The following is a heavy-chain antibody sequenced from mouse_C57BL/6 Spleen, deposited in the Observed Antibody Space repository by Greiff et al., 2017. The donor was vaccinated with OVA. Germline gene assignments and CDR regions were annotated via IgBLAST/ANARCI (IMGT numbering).Heavy chain of an antibody. Sequence: EVQLQQSGPELVKPGASVKISCKASGYSFTGYYMNWVKQSPEQSLEWIGEINPSTGGATYNQKFKAKATLTVDKSSSTAYMQLKSLTSEDAAVYYCAREGKTTVVADAMDYWGQGTSVTVSS. V-gene: IGHV1-42*01. J-gene: IGHJ4*01. CDR3: AREGKTTVVADAMDY. CDR2: INPSTGGA. CDR1: GYSFTGYY. D-gene: IGHD1-1*01.